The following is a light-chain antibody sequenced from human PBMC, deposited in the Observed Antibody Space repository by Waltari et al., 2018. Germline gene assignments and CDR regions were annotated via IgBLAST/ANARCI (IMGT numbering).Light chain of an antibody. V-gene: IGLV2-14*01. Sequence: WYQQQPGKAPKLLIYEVTRRPSGVSFRFSGSRSGNTASLTISGLQAEDEADYFCGSYTTTNTLVFGGGTKLTVL. CDR3: GSYTTTNTLV. J-gene: IGLJ3*02. CDR2: EVT.